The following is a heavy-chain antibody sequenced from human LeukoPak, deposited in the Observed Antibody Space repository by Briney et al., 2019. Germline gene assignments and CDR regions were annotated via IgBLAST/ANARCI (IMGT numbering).Heavy chain of an antibody. CDR1: GFTFSSYS. V-gene: IGHV3-21*01. CDR2: ISSSSSYI. J-gene: IGHJ4*02. Sequence: PGGSLRLSCAASGFTFSSYSMNWVRQAPGKWLEWVSSISSSSSYIYYADSVKGRFTISRDNAKNSLYLQMNSLRAEDTAVYYCARDRRSRYYFDYWGQGTLVTVSS. CDR3: ARDRRSRYYFDY. D-gene: IGHD6-13*01.